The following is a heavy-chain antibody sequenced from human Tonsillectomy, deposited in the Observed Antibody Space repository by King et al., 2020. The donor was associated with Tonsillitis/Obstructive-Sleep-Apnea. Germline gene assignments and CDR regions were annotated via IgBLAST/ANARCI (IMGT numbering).Heavy chain of an antibody. V-gene: IGHV1-2*04. CDR2: INPNSGGT. CDR3: ASGGDIVVVLAAPLPLMDV. D-gene: IGHD2-2*01. Sequence: QLVQSGAEVKKPGASVKVSCKASGYTFTGYYMHWVRQAPGQGLEWMGWINPNSGGTNYAQKFQGWVTMTRDTSISTAYMELSRLRSDDTAVYYCASGGDIVVVLAAPLPLMDVWGKGTTVTVSS. CDR1: GYTFTGYY. J-gene: IGHJ6*03.